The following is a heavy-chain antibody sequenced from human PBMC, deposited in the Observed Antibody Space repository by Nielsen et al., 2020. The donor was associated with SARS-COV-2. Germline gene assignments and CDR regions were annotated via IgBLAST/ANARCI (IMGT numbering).Heavy chain of an antibody. CDR1: GFTFDDYG. J-gene: IGHJ6*03. D-gene: IGHD4-11*01. V-gene: IGHV3-20*04. Sequence: GGSLRLSCAASGFTFDDYGMSWVRQAPGKGLEWVSGINWNGGSTGYADSVKGRFTISRDNSKNSLYLQMNSLRTEDTALYYCAKLADYSNYDYYMDVWGKGTTVTVSS. CDR3: AKLADYSNYDYYMDV. CDR2: INWNGGST.